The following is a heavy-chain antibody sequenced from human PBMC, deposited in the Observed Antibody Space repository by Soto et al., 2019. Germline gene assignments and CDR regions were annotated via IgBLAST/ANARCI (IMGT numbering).Heavy chain of an antibody. CDR1: GFTFSSYS. CDR3: PREGGGTMVVVTAHAFDI. CDR2: ISSSSSYI. J-gene: IGHJ3*02. V-gene: IGHV3-21*01. Sequence: EVQLVESGGGLVKPGGSLRLSCAASGFTFSSYSMNWVRQAPGKGLEWVSSISSSSSYIYYADSVKGRFTISRDNAKNSXSLQMSSLTAEGTAVSYCPREGGGTMVVVTAHAFDIWGQGTMVTVSS. D-gene: IGHD2-21*02.